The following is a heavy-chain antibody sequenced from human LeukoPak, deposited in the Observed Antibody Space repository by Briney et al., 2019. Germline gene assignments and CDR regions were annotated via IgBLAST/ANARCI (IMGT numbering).Heavy chain of an antibody. CDR2: IYHSGST. D-gene: IGHD3-22*01. CDR1: GYSISSGYY. Sequence: SETLSLTCTVSGYSISSGYYWGWIRQPPGKGLEWIGSIYHSGSTYYNPSLKSRVTISVDTSKNQFSLKLSSVTAADTAVYYCARGGYYYDSSGYFPTFDYWGQGTLVTVSS. J-gene: IGHJ4*02. V-gene: IGHV4-38-2*02. CDR3: ARGGYYYDSSGYFPTFDY.